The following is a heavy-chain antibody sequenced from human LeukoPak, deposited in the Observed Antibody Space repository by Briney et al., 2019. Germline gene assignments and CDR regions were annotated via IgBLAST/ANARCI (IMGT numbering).Heavy chain of an antibody. Sequence: GGSLRLSCAASGFTFRNYNMNWVRQAPGKGLEWVSVIYSGGSTYYADSVKGRFTISRDNSKNTLYLQMNSLRAEDTAVYYCAKHTSVTGYYWNFDYWGQGTLVTVSS. J-gene: IGHJ4*02. V-gene: IGHV3-66*04. CDR1: GFTFRNYN. CDR3: AKHTSVTGYYWNFDY. CDR2: IYSGGST. D-gene: IGHD3-9*01.